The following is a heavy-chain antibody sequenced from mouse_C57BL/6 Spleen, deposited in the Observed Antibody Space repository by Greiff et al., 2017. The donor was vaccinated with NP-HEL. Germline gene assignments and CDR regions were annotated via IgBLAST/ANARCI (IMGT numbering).Heavy chain of an antibody. J-gene: IGHJ2*01. CDR2: INPNNGGT. CDR3: ARQGTVGYFDY. V-gene: IGHV1-26*01. Sequence: VQLQQSGPELVKPGASVKISCKASGYTFTDYYMNWVKQSHGKSLEWIGDINPNNGGTSYNQKFKGKATLTVDKSSSTAYMELRSLTSEDSAVYYCARQGTVGYFDYWGQGTTLTVSS. D-gene: IGHD1-1*01. CDR1: GYTFTDYY.